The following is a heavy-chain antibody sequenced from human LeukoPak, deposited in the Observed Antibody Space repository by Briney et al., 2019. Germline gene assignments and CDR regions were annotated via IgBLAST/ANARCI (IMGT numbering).Heavy chain of an antibody. D-gene: IGHD3-10*01. V-gene: IGHV1-69*13. CDR1: GYTFTSYA. Sequence: SVKVSCKASGYTFTSYAMNWVRQAPGQGLEWMGGIIPIFGTANYAQKFQGRVTITADESTSTAYMELSSLRSEDTAVYYCARGPSYGSGSYYKYWGQGTLVTVSS. J-gene: IGHJ4*02. CDR2: IIPIFGTA. CDR3: ARGPSYGSGSYYKY.